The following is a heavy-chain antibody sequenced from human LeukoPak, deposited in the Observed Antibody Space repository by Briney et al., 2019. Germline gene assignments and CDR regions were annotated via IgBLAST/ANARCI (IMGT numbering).Heavy chain of an antibody. CDR1: GGSIRSSYYY. Sequence: SETLSLTCTVSGGSIRSSYYYWGWIRQPPGKGLEWIGSIYDSGSTYYNPSLKSRVTISVDTSKNQFSLKLSSVTAADTAVYYCATIYSSSWYLFDYWGQGTLVTVSS. J-gene: IGHJ4*02. CDR2: IYDSGST. D-gene: IGHD6-13*01. V-gene: IGHV4-39*01. CDR3: ATIYSSSWYLFDY.